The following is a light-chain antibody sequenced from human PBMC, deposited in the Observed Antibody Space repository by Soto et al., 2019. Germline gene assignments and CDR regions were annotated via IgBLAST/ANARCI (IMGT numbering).Light chain of an antibody. J-gene: IGKJ5*01. CDR3: QQYYDWPTIT. CDR1: ESVRSN. CDR2: GAS. Sequence: EIVMTQSPATLSVPPGDRATLSCRASESVRSNLAWYQQKPGQAPRLLIYGASIRAADIPARFSGSGSGTEFTLTISTLQSEDFAVYYCQQYYDWPTITFGLGTRLE. V-gene: IGKV3-15*01.